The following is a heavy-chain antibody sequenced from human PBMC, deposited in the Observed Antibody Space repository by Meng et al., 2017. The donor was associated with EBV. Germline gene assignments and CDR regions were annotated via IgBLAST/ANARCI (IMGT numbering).Heavy chain of an antibody. V-gene: IGHV1-69*01. CDR1: GGTFSSDA. Sequence: VQLGRPGAEVKKPGSSVKFSCKASGGTFSSDAISWVRQAPGQGLGWMGGISPIFGTANYAQKFQGRVTITADESTSTAYMELSSLRSEDTAVYYCARDPSSSSPYFDYWGQGTLVTVSS. D-gene: IGHD6-6*01. CDR3: ARDPSSSSPYFDY. CDR2: ISPIFGTA. J-gene: IGHJ4*02.